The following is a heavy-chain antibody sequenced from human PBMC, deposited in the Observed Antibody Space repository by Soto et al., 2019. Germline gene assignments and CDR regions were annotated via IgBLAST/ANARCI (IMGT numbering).Heavy chain of an antibody. CDR3: AREKKQLRYYYYYKDV. Sequence: QVQLQESGPGLVKPSETLSLTCTVSGGSISSYYWSWIRQPPGKGLEWIGYIYYSGSTNYNPSLKSRDTKSVDKSKNQFSLTLSSVTAADPAVYYCAREKKQLRYYYYYKDVWGTGNKVTFYS. J-gene: IGHJ6*03. CDR1: GGSISSYY. V-gene: IGHV4-59*01. CDR2: IYYSGST. D-gene: IGHD6-13*01.